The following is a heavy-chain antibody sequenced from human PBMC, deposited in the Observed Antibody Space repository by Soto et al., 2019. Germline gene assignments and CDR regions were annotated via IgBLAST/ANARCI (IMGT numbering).Heavy chain of an antibody. CDR3: ARLDIVGPSTVP. CDR1: GYTFTTYY. CDR2: INPTSGST. J-gene: IGHJ5*02. D-gene: IGHD1-26*01. V-gene: IGHV1-46*01. Sequence: QVQLLQSGAEVKRPGASVNVSCKAFGYTFTTYYMHWVRQAPGQGLEWMGMINPTSGSTTYAQNFQGSVIMPRDTPTRPVYMELNSLRSEDTAVYYCARLDIVGPSTVPWGQGALVTVS.